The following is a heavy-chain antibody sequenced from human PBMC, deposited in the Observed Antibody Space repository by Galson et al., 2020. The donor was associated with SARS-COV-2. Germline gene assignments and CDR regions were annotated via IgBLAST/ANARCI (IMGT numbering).Heavy chain of an antibody. Sequence: KMSGPTLVKPTQTLTLTCTFSGFSLSTIGVGVGWILQPPGTALEWLAVIYWDDDKRYFPSLKSSLTTTTDTPKNQVVLTMTNMDPVDTATYYCAHRPKPMTTVTTSIDYFDYWGQGTLVTVSS. CDR1: GFSLSTIGVG. J-gene: IGHJ4*02. V-gene: IGHV2-5*02. CDR3: AHRPKPMTTVTTSIDYFDY. D-gene: IGHD4-17*01. CDR2: IYWDDDK.